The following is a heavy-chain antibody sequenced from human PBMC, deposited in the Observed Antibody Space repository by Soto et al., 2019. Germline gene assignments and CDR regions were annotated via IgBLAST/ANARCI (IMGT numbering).Heavy chain of an antibody. D-gene: IGHD3-22*01. CDR1: GFTFSSYA. Sequence: GGSLRLSCAASGFTFSSYAMSWVRQAPGKGLEWVSAISGSGGSTYYADSMKGRFTISRDNAKNSLYLQMNSLRAEDTAVYYCARGVLYYYDSSGYPHWLDPWGQGTLVTVSS. J-gene: IGHJ5*02. CDR2: ISGSGGST. CDR3: ARGVLYYYDSSGYPHWLDP. V-gene: IGHV3-23*01.